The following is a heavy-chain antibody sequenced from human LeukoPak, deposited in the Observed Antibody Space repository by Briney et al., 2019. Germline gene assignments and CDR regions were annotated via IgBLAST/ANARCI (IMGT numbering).Heavy chain of an antibody. Sequence: GESLKISCKGSGYSFTSYWIGWVRQMPGKGLEWIGITYPGDSDTRYSPSFQGQVTISADKSVSTAYLQWSSLKASDTAMYYCARQVSYYYDSSGYSRYFDYWGQGTLVTVSS. D-gene: IGHD3-22*01. CDR1: GYSFTSYW. V-gene: IGHV5-51*01. J-gene: IGHJ4*02. CDR2: TYPGDSDT. CDR3: ARQVSYYYDSSGYSRYFDY.